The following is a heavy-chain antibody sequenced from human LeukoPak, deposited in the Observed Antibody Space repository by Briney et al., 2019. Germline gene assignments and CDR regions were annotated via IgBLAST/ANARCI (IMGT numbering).Heavy chain of an antibody. CDR3: ARHRYYYDSSGLYNWFDP. CDR1: GYSFTSYW. Sequence: GESLKISCKGSGYSFTSYWISWVRQMPGKGLEWMGRIDPSDSYTNYSPSFQGHVTISADKSISTAYLQWSSLKASDTAMYYCARHRYYYDSSGLYNWFDPWGQGTLVTVSS. CDR2: IDPSDSYT. D-gene: IGHD3-22*01. V-gene: IGHV5-10-1*01. J-gene: IGHJ5*02.